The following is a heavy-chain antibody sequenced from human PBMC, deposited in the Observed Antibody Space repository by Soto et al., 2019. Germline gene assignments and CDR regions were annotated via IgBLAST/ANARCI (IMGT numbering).Heavy chain of an antibody. D-gene: IGHD2-2*01. Sequence: QVQLVQSGAEVKKPGASVKVTCKASGYTFTSYGSSWVRQAPGQGLEWMGWISAYNGNTNYAQKLQGRVTMTTDTSTRTAYMELRSLRSDDTAVYYCARFADQAPHVEPIGDYWGQGTLVTVSS. CDR3: ARFADQAPHVEPIGDY. CDR1: GYTFTSYG. J-gene: IGHJ4*02. V-gene: IGHV1-18*01. CDR2: ISAYNGNT.